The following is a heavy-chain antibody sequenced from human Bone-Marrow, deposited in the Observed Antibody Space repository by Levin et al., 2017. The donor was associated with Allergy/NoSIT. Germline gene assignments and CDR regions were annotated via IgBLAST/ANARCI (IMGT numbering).Heavy chain of an antibody. D-gene: IGHD1-26*01. Sequence: ASVKVSCKASGGTFSSYAISWVRQAPGQGLEWMGGIIPIFGTANYAQKFQGRVTITADESTSTAYMELSSLRSEDTAVYYCATYEWELLTFDYWGQGTLVTVSS. CDR1: GGTFSSYA. J-gene: IGHJ4*02. V-gene: IGHV1-69*13. CDR2: IIPIFGTA. CDR3: ATYEWELLTFDY.